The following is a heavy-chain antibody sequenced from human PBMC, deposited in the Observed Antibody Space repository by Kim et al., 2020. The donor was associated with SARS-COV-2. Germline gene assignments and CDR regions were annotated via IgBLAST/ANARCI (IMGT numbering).Heavy chain of an antibody. CDR2: ISYDGSNK. CDR1: GFTFSSYA. V-gene: IGHV3-30-3*01. D-gene: IGHD1-7*01. Sequence: GGSLRLSCAASGFTFSSYAMRWVRQAPGKGLEWVALISYDGSNKYYADSVKGRFTISRDNSKNTLYLQMNSLRAEDTAVYYCARDDGGITGTWGQGTLVTVSS. J-gene: IGHJ4*02. CDR3: ARDDGGITGT.